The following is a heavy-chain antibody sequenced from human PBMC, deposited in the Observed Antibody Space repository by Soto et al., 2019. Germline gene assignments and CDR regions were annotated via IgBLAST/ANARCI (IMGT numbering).Heavy chain of an antibody. D-gene: IGHD2-8*01. CDR1: GGTFSIYT. V-gene: IGHV1-69*01. CDR2: GSA. CDR3: ARDGPPDNACFDP. J-gene: IGHJ5*02. Sequence: QVQLVQSGAEVKKPGSSVKVSCTASGGTFSIYTISWLRQAPGQGLEWMGGSANSAQKFQGRLTVTADESTSTVYLELSSLTSEDTAVYYCARDGPPDNACFDPWGQGTLVSVSS.